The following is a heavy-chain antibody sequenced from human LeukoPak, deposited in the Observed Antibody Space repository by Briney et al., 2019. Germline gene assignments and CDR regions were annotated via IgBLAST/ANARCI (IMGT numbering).Heavy chain of an antibody. J-gene: IGHJ4*02. Sequence: GGSLRLSCAASGLTFSSHWMHWVRQAPGKGLVWVSRITNDGSSTTYADSVKGRFTVSRDYAKNTLFLQMNNLRTEDTALYFCATARNFRFEYWGQGSLVIVSA. CDR3: ATARNFRFEY. D-gene: IGHD1-7*01. CDR1: GLTFSSHW. V-gene: IGHV3-74*01. CDR2: ITNDGSST.